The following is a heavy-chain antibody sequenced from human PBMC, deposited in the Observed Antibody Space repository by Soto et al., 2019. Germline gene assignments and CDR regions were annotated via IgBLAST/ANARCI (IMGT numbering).Heavy chain of an antibody. D-gene: IGHD6-6*01. Sequence: QVQLVQSGAEVKKPGASVKVSCKASGYTFTSYDINWVRQATGQGLEWMGWMNPNSGNTGYAQKFQGRVTMTRNTSISTAYMELSSLRSEDTAVYYCARGRGAARSKYNWFYPWGQGTLVTVSS. V-gene: IGHV1-8*01. J-gene: IGHJ5*02. CDR3: ARGRGAARSKYNWFYP. CDR1: GYTFTSYD. CDR2: MNPNSGNT.